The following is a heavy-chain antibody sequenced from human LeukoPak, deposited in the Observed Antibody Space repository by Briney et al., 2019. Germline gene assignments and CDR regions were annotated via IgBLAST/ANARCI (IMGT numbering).Heavy chain of an antibody. D-gene: IGHD2-8*01. CDR3: ARVFGGHTNGLDY. J-gene: IGHJ4*02. Sequence: GGSLRLSCTASGFTFSSYSMNWVRQAPGKGLEYVSAISSNGRSPYYANSVKGRFTISRDNSKSTLYLQMGSLRAEDMAVYYCARVFGGHTNGLDYWGLGTLVTVSS. CDR1: GFTFSSYS. CDR2: ISSNGRSP. V-gene: IGHV3-64*01.